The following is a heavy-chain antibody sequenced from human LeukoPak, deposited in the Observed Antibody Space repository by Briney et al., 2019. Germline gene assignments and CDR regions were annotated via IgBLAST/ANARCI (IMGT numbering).Heavy chain of an antibody. V-gene: IGHV4-39*07. CDR1: GGSISSSSYY. Sequence: SETLSLTCTVSGGSISSSSYYWGWIRQPPGKGLEWIGSIFYSGTSYSNPSLKSRLTMSVDTSKNQFSLSLDSVTAADTAVYYCARGLASGYPPIPFDYWGQGTLVTVSS. CDR2: IFYSGTS. CDR3: ARGLASGYPPIPFDY. D-gene: IGHD3-3*01. J-gene: IGHJ4*02.